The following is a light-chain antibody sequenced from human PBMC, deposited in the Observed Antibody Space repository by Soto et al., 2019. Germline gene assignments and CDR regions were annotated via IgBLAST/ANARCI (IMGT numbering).Light chain of an antibody. CDR3: SSYAATNTVL. V-gene: IGLV2-14*03. CDR1: SSDIGAFNY. CDR2: DVS. J-gene: IGLJ2*01. Sequence: QPVLAQPASVSGSPGQSITISCTGTSSDIGAFNYVSWYQQHPGDAPKLLIFDVSDRPSGISVRFSASKSGNTASLTISGLQTEDEAHYFCSSYAATNTVLFGGGTKVTVL.